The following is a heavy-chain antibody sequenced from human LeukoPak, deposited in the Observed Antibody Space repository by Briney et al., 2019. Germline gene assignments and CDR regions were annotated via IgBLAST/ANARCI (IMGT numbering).Heavy chain of an antibody. V-gene: IGHV3-21*04. CDR2: ISSSSSYI. D-gene: IGHD3-10*01. CDR1: GFTFSSYS. J-gene: IGHJ5*02. Sequence: GGSLRLSCAASGFTFSSYSMNWVRQAPGKGLEWVSSISSSSSYIYYADSVKGRFTISRDNSKNTLYLQMNSLRAEDTSVYYCARERITMVRGVISWFDPWGQGTLVTVSS. CDR3: ARERITMVRGVISWFDP.